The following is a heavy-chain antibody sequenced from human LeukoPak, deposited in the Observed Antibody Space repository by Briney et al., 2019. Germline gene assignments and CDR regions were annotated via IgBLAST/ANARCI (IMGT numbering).Heavy chain of an antibody. CDR3: AKVLSRQYGSGSYPFDY. J-gene: IGHJ4*02. D-gene: IGHD3-10*01. CDR1: GFTFSSYA. CDR2: ISTGGSR. V-gene: IGHV3-23*01. Sequence: GGSLRLSCAASGFTFSSYAMSWVRQAPGKGLEWVSGISTGGSRYYADFVKGRFSISRDNSKNTLYLQMNSLGVEDTAVYYCAKVLSRQYGSGSYPFDYWGQGTLVTVSS.